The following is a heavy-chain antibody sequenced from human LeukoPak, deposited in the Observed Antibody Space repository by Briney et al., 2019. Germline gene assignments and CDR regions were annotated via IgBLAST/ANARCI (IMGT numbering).Heavy chain of an antibody. CDR2: IYSGGST. CDR1: GFTVSSNY. D-gene: IGHD3-10*01. V-gene: IGHV3-53*04. Sequence: GGSLRLSCAASGFTVSSNYMSWVRQAPGKGLEWVSVIYSGGSTYYADSVKGRFTISRHNSKTTLYLQMNSPRAEDTAVYYGARSFGELLLPSYYYGMDVWGQGTTVTVSS. CDR3: ARSFGELLLPSYYYGMDV. J-gene: IGHJ6*02.